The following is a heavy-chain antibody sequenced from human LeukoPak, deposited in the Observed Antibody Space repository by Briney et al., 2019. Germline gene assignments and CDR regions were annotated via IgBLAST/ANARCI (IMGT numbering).Heavy chain of an antibody. D-gene: IGHD2-2*01. CDR1: GGSISSYY. CDR3: AGRNIVVVPAAFYGMDV. CDR2: IYYSGST. J-gene: IGHJ6*02. Sequence: SETLSLTCTVSGGSISSYYWSWIRQPPGKGLEWIGYIYYSGSTSYNPSLKSRVTISVDTSKNQFSLKLSSVTAADTAVYYCAGRNIVVVPAAFYGMDVWGQGTTVTVSS. V-gene: IGHV4-59*01.